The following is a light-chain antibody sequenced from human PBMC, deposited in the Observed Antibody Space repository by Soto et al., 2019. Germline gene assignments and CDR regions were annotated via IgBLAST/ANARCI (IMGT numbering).Light chain of an antibody. Sequence: EVVLTQSPGTLSLSPGERATLSCRASQSVRNNDLAWYQQKSGQSPKLLIFGSSDRSTGIPDRFSGSVSGTDFALNISSLEPDDFAVYYCQQYGSSPPYTFGQGTKLEIK. J-gene: IGKJ2*01. CDR2: GSS. CDR1: QSVRNND. V-gene: IGKV3-20*01. CDR3: QQYGSSPPYT.